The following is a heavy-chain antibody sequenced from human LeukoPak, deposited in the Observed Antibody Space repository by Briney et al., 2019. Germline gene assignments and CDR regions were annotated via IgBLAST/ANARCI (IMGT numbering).Heavy chain of an antibody. V-gene: IGHV3-43*01. CDR2: ISWDGGST. CDR3: AKGGLFGYYYGMDV. D-gene: IGHD3-16*01. Sequence: PGGSLRLSCAAFGFTFDDYTMHWVRQAPGKGLEWVSLISWDGGSTYYADSVKGRFTISRDNSKNSLYLQMSSLRTEDTALYYCAKGGLFGYYYGMDVWGQGTTVTVSS. J-gene: IGHJ6*02. CDR1: GFTFDDYT.